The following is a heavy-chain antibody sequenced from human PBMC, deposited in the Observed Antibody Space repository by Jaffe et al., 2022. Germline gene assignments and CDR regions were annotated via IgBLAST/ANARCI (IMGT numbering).Heavy chain of an antibody. D-gene: IGHD5-18*01. CDR2: IYHSGST. J-gene: IGHJ4*02. CDR1: GYSISSGYY. Sequence: QVQLQESGPGLVKPSETLSLTCAVSGYSISSGYYWGWIRQPPGKGLEWIGSIYHSGSTYYNPSLKSRVTISVDTSKNQFSLKLSSVTAADTAVYYCARVVDTAMGYYFDYWGQGTLVTVSS. V-gene: IGHV4-38-2*01. CDR3: ARVVDTAMGYYFDY.